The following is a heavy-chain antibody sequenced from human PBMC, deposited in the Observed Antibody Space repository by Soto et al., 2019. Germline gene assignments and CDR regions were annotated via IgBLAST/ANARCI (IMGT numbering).Heavy chain of an antibody. Sequence: SETLSLTCTVSGGSISSSSYYWGWIRQPPGKGLEWIGSIYYSGSTYYNPSLKSRVTISVDTSKNQFSLKLSSVTAADTAVYYCARVKWIQLNYYMDVWGKGTTVTVSS. CDR2: IYYSGST. CDR1: GGSISSSSYY. V-gene: IGHV4-39*01. J-gene: IGHJ6*03. CDR3: ARVKWIQLNYYMDV. D-gene: IGHD5-18*01.